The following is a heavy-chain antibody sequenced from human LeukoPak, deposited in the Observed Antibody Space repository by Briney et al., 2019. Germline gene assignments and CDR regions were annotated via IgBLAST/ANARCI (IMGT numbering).Heavy chain of an antibody. Sequence: GGSLRLSCAASGFTFSGYAMSWLRQAPAKGLEWISDISAGGGSTYYADPVKGRFTISRDNSKNTVYLQMNSLRAEDTAVYYCAKETNNILTGYYTFDYWGQGILVTVSS. CDR1: GFTFSGYA. D-gene: IGHD3-9*01. CDR2: ISAGGGST. CDR3: AKETNNILTGYYTFDY. J-gene: IGHJ4*02. V-gene: IGHV3-23*01.